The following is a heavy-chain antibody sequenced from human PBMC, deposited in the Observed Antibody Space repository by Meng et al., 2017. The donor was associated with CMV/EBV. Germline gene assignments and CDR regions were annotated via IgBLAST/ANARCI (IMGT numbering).Heavy chain of an antibody. V-gene: IGHV3-13*01. J-gene: IGHJ6*02. CDR2: IGTAGDT. CDR1: GFTFSSYD. D-gene: IGHD3-10*01. Sequence: GESLKISCAASGFTFSSYDMHWVRQATGKGLEWVSAIGTAGDTYYPGSVKGRFTISRENAKNSLYLQMNSLRAGDTAVYYCARAPPTLPPSGLGMDVWGQGTTVTVSS. CDR3: ARAPPTLPPSGLGMDV.